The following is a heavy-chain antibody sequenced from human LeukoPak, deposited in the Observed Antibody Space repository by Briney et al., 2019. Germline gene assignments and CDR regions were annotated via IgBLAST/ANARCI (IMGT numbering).Heavy chain of an antibody. CDR1: GFTFSSYS. CDR2: ISASGGST. V-gene: IGHV3-23*01. D-gene: IGHD5-18*01. CDR3: AKVDSGYSYGSVYY. J-gene: IGHJ4*02. Sequence: SGGSLRLSCAASGFTFSSYSMRWIRQAPGRGLEWVSAISASGGSTNYADSVKGRFTISRDNSKNTLYLQMNSLRAEDTAVYYCAKVDSGYSYGSVYYWGQGTLVTVSS.